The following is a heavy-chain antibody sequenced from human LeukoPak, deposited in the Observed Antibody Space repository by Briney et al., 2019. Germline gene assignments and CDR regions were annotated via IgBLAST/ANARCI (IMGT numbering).Heavy chain of an antibody. D-gene: IGHD5-18*01. CDR3: ARDRGIQLPLDYFDY. J-gene: IGHJ4*02. V-gene: IGHV1-46*01. CDR2: INPSGGST. CDR1: GYTFTSYY. Sequence: GASVKVSCKASGYTFTSYYMHWVRQAPGQGLEWMGIINPSGGSTSYAQKFQGRVTMTRDMSTSTVYMELSSLRSEDTAVYYCARDRGIQLPLDYFDYQGQGTLVTVSS.